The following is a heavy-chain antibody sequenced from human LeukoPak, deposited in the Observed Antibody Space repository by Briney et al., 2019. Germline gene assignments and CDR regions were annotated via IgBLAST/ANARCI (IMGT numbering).Heavy chain of an antibody. J-gene: IGHJ2*01. CDR1: GFTFSSYG. CDR2: ISYDGSNK. D-gene: IGHD3-10*01. Sequence: GGSLRLSCAASGFTFSSYGMHWVRQAPGKGLEWVAVISYDGSNKYYADSVKGRFTISRDNSKNTLYLQMSSLRAEDTAVYCCAKGCMVRGLTHWYFDLWGLGTLVTVSS. V-gene: IGHV3-30*18. CDR3: AKGCMVRGLTHWYFDL.